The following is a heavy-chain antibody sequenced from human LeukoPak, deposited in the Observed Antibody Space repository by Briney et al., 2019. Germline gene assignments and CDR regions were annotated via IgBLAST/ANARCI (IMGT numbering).Heavy chain of an antibody. CDR3: ARGGSGYGYFDY. D-gene: IGHD3-10*01. J-gene: IGHJ4*02. V-gene: IGHV3-21*01. Sequence: GGSLRLSCAASGFTFSSSGTTWVRQAPGKGLEWVSTITGSVVNTYYADSVKGRFTISRDNAKNSLYLQMNSLRAEDTAVYYCARGGSGYGYFDYWGQGTLVTVSS. CDR1: GFTFSSSG. CDR2: ITGSVVNT.